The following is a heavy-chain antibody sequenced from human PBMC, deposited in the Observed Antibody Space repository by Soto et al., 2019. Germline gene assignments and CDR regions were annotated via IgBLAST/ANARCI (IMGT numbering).Heavy chain of an antibody. CDR1: GFTVSSNY. J-gene: IGHJ4*02. V-gene: IGHV3-66*01. Sequence: GGSLRLSCAASGFTVSSNYMNWVRQAPGKGLEWVSVIYSGGSTFYADSVKGRFTISRDNSKNTLYLQMNSLRAEDTAVYYCARDTNYDYIWFEYWGQGTLVTVSS. CDR3: ARDTNYDYIWFEY. D-gene: IGHD3-16*01. CDR2: IYSGGST.